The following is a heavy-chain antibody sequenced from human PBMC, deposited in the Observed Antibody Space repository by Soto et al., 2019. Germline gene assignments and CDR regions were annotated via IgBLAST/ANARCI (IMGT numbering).Heavy chain of an antibody. CDR3: ARPMNYNDYLDY. D-gene: IGHD3-10*01. CDR1: GYTFNYFS. J-gene: IGHJ4*02. V-gene: IGHV1-3*05. CDR2: INGDNGDT. Sequence: QVQLVQSGAEEKKAGASVKVSCKASGYTFNYFSLHWVRQAPGQSLEWMGWINGDNGDTRYSQNCQGXVTXXRXTSPTTSYMELGSLTSEDTAVYYCARPMNYNDYLDYWGQGTLVTVSS.